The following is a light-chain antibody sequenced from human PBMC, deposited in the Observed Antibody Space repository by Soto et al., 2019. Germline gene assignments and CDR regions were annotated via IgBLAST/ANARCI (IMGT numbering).Light chain of an antibody. CDR2: GSF. V-gene: IGKV3-15*01. Sequence: MKQHTVTLSASPRENATLSCGASQSVDNNVAWYQQKPGQAPRLLIVGSFARATGIPARFSGSGSGSEFTLSISGLQSEEFAVYYCQEDHDRPPISSALGTRLEI. CDR3: QEDHDRPPIS. J-gene: IGKJ5*01. CDR1: QSVDNN.